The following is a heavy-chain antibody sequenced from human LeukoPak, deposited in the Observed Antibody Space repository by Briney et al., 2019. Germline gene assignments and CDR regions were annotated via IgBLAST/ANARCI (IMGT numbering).Heavy chain of an antibody. CDR1: GFTFGTYA. Sequence: PGGSLRLSCAASGFTFGTYAMHWVRQAPGKGLEWVAVMSYDGSNQYYGDSVKGRFTISRDNSKNTLYLQMDSLRAEDTALYYCAREAYNTVYFDNWGQGTLVTVSS. D-gene: IGHD2-21*01. V-gene: IGHV3-30*04. CDR2: MSYDGSNQ. CDR3: AREAYNTVYFDN. J-gene: IGHJ4*02.